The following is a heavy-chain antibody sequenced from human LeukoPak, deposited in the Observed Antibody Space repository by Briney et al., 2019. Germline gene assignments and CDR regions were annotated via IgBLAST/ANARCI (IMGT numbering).Heavy chain of an antibody. CDR2: IYHSGST. CDR3: ASSMVRGVMPGY. D-gene: IGHD3-10*01. CDR1: GGSISSGGYS. Sequence: SETLSLTCAVSGGSISSGGYSWSWIRQPPGKGLEWIGYIYHSGSTYYNPSLKSRVTISVDRSKNRFSLKLSSVTAADTAVYYCASSMVRGVMPGYWGQGTLVTVSS. V-gene: IGHV4-30-2*01. J-gene: IGHJ4*02.